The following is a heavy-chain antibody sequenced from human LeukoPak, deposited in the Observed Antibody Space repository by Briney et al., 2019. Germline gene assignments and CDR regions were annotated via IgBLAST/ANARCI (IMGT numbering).Heavy chain of an antibody. CDR3: TRLTVLEDYLDY. CDR2: IRSKANSYAT. Sequence: PGRSLRLSCAASGFTFSGSAMHWVRQASGKGLEWVGRIRSKANSYATAYAASVKGMFTISRDDSKNTAYLQMNSLKTEDTAVYYCTRLTVLEDYLDYWGQGTLVTVSS. D-gene: IGHD4-11*01. V-gene: IGHV3-73*01. J-gene: IGHJ4*02. CDR1: GFTFSGSA.